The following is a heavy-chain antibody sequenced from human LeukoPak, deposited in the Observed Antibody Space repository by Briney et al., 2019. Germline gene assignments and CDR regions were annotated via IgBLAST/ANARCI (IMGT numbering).Heavy chain of an antibody. CDR3: AKGRWGLTINNFDL. Sequence: GGSLRLSCAASGFSLTTYAMGWVRQAPGKGLEWVSVISDRGDSTYYADSVKGRFTISRDSSKNTLYLQMNSLGGEDTALYYCAKGRWGLTINNFDLWGQGTLVPVSS. CDR1: GFSLTTYA. CDR2: ISDRGDST. D-gene: IGHD2-21*02. V-gene: IGHV3-23*01. J-gene: IGHJ4*02.